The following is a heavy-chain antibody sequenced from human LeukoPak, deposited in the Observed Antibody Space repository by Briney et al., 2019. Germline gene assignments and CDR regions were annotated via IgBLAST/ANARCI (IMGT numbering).Heavy chain of an antibody. V-gene: IGHV4-38-2*01. CDR3: ARLPLNYYDSSGYYLIDY. Sequence: SETLSLTCAVSGYSIRSGYYWGWIRQPPGKGLEWIGSIYHSGSTYYNPSLKSRVTISVDTSKNQFSLKLSSVTAADTAVYYCARLPLNYYDSSGYYLIDYWGQGTLVTVSS. CDR1: GYSIRSGYY. CDR2: IYHSGST. J-gene: IGHJ4*02. D-gene: IGHD3-22*01.